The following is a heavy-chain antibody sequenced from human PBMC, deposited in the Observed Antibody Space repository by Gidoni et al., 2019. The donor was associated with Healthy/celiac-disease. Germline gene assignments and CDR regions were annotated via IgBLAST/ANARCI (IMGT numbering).Heavy chain of an antibody. CDR2: ISYDGSNK. D-gene: IGHD3-16*01. Sequence: QVQLVESGGGVVQPGRSLRLSCAASGFTFSSYGRHWVRQAPGKGLVWVAVISYDGSNKYYADSVKGRFTISRDNSKNTLYLQMNSLRAEDTAVYYCAKVLYDYVWSDAFDIWGQGTMVTVSS. CDR3: AKVLYDYVWSDAFDI. J-gene: IGHJ3*02. CDR1: GFTFSSYG. V-gene: IGHV3-30*18.